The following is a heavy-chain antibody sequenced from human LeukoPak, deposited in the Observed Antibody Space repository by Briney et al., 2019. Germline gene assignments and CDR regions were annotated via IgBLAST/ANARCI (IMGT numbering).Heavy chain of an antibody. D-gene: IGHD2-21*02. Sequence: SETLSLTCTVSGGSISSSSYYWGWIRQPPGKGLEWIGSIYYSGSTYYNPSLKSRVTISVDTSKNQFSLKLSSVTAADTAVYYCARQVTVGSFFDYWGQGTLVTVSS. CDR2: IYYSGST. CDR1: GGSISSSSYY. CDR3: ARQVTVGSFFDY. V-gene: IGHV4-39*01. J-gene: IGHJ4*02.